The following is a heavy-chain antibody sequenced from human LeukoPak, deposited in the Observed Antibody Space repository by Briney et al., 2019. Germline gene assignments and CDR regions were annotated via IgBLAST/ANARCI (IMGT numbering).Heavy chain of an antibody. D-gene: IGHD3-9*01. CDR1: GFTFSSYA. CDR2: ISGSGGST. J-gene: IGHJ6*02. Sequence: GGSLRLSCAASGFTFSSYAMSWVRQAPGKGLEWVSAISGSGGSTYYADSVKGRFTISRDSSKNTLYLQMNSLRAEDTAVYYCAKNRVGYDILTGYFPMDVWGQGTTVTVSS. V-gene: IGHV3-23*01. CDR3: AKNRVGYDILTGYFPMDV.